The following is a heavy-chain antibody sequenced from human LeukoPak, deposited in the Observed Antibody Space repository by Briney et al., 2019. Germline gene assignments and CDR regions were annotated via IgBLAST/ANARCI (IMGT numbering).Heavy chain of an antibody. Sequence: GGSLRLSCAASGFDFITYSMNWVRQAPGKGLEWISYISISSSTIYYADSVKGRFTVSRNNAKTSLYLQMNSLRAEDTAVYYCARRDSGSRGFDSWGQGTLVTVSS. J-gene: IGHJ4*02. CDR3: ARRDSGSRGFDS. V-gene: IGHV3-48*01. D-gene: IGHD3-10*01. CDR1: GFDFITYS. CDR2: ISISSSTI.